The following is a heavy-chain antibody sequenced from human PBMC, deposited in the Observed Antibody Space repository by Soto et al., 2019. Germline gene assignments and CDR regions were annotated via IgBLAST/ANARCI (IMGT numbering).Heavy chain of an antibody. J-gene: IGHJ5*02. D-gene: IGHD3-16*01. Sequence: QVQLVESGGGLVKPGGSLRLSCAASGIVFSDYMSWVRQDPGKGLEWLSYISGSGRTIYSADSLKGRFTISRDNATNSLYLQMNNVRTEDTAVYYCARLPFPWGWFDPWGQGTLVTVSS. V-gene: IGHV3-11*01. CDR3: ARLPFPWGWFDP. CDR2: ISGSGRTI. CDR1: GIVFSDY.